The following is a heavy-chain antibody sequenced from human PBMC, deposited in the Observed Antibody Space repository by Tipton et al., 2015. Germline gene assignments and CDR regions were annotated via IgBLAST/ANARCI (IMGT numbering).Heavy chain of an antibody. J-gene: IGHJ6*02. CDR2: ISYSGST. CDR3: ARDLEHGMDV. V-gene: IGHV4-59*11. Sequence: TLSLTCTVSGGSIGSHFWSWIRQPPGKGLEWIGYISYSGSTTYNSSLKSRVTISTDTSKNQFFLNLTSVTAADTAVYFCARDLEHGMDVWGQGTTVTVS. D-gene: IGHD5-24*01. CDR1: GGSIGSHF.